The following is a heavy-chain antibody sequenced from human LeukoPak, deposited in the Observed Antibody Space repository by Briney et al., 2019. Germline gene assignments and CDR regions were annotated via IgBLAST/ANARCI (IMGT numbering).Heavy chain of an antibody. CDR1: GFTFSSYA. D-gene: IGHD6-6*01. CDR3: ARGGGGAARSLFVY. CDR2: ISYDGSNK. Sequence: GRSLRLSCAASGFTFSSYAMHWVRQAPGKGLEWVAVISYDGSNKYYADSVKGRFTISRDNSKNTLYLQMNSLRAEDKAGYYFARGGGGAARSLFVYWGQGTLVTVSS. V-gene: IGHV3-30*01. J-gene: IGHJ4*02.